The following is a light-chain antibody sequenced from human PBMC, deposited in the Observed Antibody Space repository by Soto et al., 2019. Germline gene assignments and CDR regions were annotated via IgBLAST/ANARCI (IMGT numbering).Light chain of an antibody. Sequence: QSALTQPPSASGTPGQRVTISCSGSSSNIGSNTVNWYQQLPGTAPKLLIYNNNQRPSGVPDRFSGSKSGTSASLAISGLQSEDEADYYCATWDDGLDGYVFGTVTKVTVL. J-gene: IGLJ1*01. V-gene: IGLV1-44*01. CDR2: NNN. CDR1: SSNIGSNT. CDR3: ATWDDGLDGYV.